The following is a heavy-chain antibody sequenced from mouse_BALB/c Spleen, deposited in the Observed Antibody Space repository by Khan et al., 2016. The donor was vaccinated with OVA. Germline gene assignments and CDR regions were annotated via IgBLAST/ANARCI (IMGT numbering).Heavy chain of an antibody. CDR2: IYPGISDT. CDR3: TRSYDSYYFDY. CDR1: GYSFTSYW. Sequence: EVQLQQSGTVLARPGASVKMSCKASGYSFTSYWMHWVKQRPGLGLEWIGAIYPGISDTRYNQKFKGKAKLTAVTSASTAYMELSSRTDDDSSVYYCTRSYDSYYFDYWGQGTLLTVSS. J-gene: IGHJ2*01. V-gene: IGHV1-5*01. D-gene: IGHD2-4*01.